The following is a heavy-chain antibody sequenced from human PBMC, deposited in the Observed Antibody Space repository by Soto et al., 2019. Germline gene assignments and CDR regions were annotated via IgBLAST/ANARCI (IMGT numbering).Heavy chain of an antibody. CDR1: GFSFSNYV. CDR3: ARGGEGPFFDN. Sequence: QVQLVESGGGVVQPGRSLRLSCAASGFSFSNYVLHWVRQAPGKGLEWVAVMSSGGGNKFYTDSVKGRFTISRDNSNNTLYLQMNSLRTEDTAVYFCARGGEGPFFDNWGQGTLVSVSS. CDR2: MSSGGGNK. V-gene: IGHV3-30-3*01. D-gene: IGHD3-16*01. J-gene: IGHJ4*02.